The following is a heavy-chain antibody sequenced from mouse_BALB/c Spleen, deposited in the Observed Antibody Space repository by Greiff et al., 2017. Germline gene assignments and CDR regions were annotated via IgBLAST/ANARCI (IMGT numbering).Heavy chain of an antibody. CDR2: IRNKANGYTT. D-gene: IGHD1-1*01. CDR1: GFTFTDYY. J-gene: IGHJ2*01. CDR3: ARDDCSSPFDY. Sequence: EVKVEESGGGLVQPGGSLRLSCATSGFTFTDYYMSWVRQPPGKALEWLGFIRNKANGYTTEYSASVKGRFTISRDNSQSILYLQMNTLRAEDSATDYCARDDCSSPFDYWGQGTTLTVSS. V-gene: IGHV7-3*02.